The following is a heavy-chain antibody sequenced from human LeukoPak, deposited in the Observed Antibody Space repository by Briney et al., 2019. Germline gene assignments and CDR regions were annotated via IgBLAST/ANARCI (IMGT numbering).Heavy chain of an antibody. CDR3: ARAGEAAMVEY. J-gene: IGHJ4*02. CDR1: GGSISSGDSY. V-gene: IGHV4-30-4*01. CDR2: IYYSGST. D-gene: IGHD5-18*01. Sequence: SETLSLTCTVSGGSISSGDSYWSWIRQPPGKGLEWIGYIYYSGSTYSNPSLKSRVTISVDTSKNQFSLKLSSVTAAVTAVYYCARAGEAAMVEYWGQGTLVTVSS.